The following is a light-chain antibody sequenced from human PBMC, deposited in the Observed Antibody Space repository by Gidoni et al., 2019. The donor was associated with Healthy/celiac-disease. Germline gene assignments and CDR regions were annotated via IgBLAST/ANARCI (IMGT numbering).Light chain of an antibody. CDR2: DAS. V-gene: IGKV3-11*01. CDR3: QQRSNWPPDLT. J-gene: IGKJ4*01. Sequence: PPTLSLSPGERATLSCRASQSVSSYLAWYQQKPGQAPRLLIYDASNRATGIPARFSGSGSGTDFTLTISSLEPEDFAVYYCQQRSNWPPDLTFGGXTKVEIK. CDR1: QSVSSY.